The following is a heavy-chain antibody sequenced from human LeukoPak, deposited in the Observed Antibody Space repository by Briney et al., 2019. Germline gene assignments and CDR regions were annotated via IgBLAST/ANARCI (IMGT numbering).Heavy chain of an antibody. CDR3: AREMLMGWFDP. D-gene: IGHD2-8*01. CDR2: ISSRSNYI. CDR1: GFTFSSYT. J-gene: IGHJ5*02. Sequence: GGSLRLSCAASGFTFSSYTMNWVRQAPGKGLEWVSSISSRSNYIYYADSLKGRFTISRDNAKKSLYLHMNSLRAEDTAVYYCAREMLMGWFDPWGQGTLVTVSS. V-gene: IGHV3-21*01.